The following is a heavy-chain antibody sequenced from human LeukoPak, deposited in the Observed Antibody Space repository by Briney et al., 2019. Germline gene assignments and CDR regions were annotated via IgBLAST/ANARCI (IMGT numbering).Heavy chain of an antibody. V-gene: IGHV4-4*07. CDR2: SSASEST. CDR3: ATDISWFDP. Sequence: SETLSLTCTVSGGSISSYYWSWIRQPAGKGLEWIGRSSASESTNYAPSLRSRITMSVDTSTKQFSLKLTSVTAADTAVYYCATDISWFDPWGRGTLVTVSS. CDR1: GGSISSYY. J-gene: IGHJ5*02.